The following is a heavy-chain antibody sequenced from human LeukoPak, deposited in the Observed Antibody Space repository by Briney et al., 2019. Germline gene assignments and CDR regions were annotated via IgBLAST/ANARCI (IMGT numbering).Heavy chain of an antibody. CDR2: ISSSSSYI. CDR3: ARDNMDRGVIYYFDY. V-gene: IGHV3-21*01. Sequence: GGSLRLSCAASGFTFSSYSMNWVRQAPGKGLEWVSSISSSSSYIYYADSVKGRFTISRDNAKNSLYLQMNSLRAEDTAVYYCARDNMDRGVIYYFDYWGQGTLVTVSS. J-gene: IGHJ4*02. CDR1: GFTFSSYS. D-gene: IGHD3-10*01.